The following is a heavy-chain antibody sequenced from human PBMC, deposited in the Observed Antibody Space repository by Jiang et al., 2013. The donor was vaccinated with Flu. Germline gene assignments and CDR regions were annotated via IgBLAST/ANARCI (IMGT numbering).Heavy chain of an antibody. CDR2: IFHGGRP. CDR3: ARGRIQLPDY. J-gene: IGHJ4*02. Sequence: KPSETLSLTCAVSGGSISSDGYSWSWFRQPPGKGLEWIGYIFHGGRPYYNPSLKSRVTFSVDRSKKQFSLNLTSVTAADTAVYYCARGRIQLPDYWGQGTLVTVSS. CDR1: GGSISSDGYS. D-gene: IGHD5-18*01. V-gene: IGHV4-30-2*01.